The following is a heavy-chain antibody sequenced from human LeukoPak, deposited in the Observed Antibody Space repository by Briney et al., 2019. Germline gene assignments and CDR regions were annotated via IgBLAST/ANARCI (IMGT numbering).Heavy chain of an antibody. CDR2: INHSGST. V-gene: IGHV4-34*01. CDR3: AGGVVPAAI. D-gene: IGHD2-2*01. J-gene: IGHJ4*02. Sequence: PSETLSLTCAVYGGSFSGYYWSWIRQPPGKGLEWIGEINHSGSTNYNPSLKSRVTISVDTSKNQSSLKLSSVTAADTAVYYCAGGVVPAAIWGQGTLVTVSS. CDR1: GGSFSGYY.